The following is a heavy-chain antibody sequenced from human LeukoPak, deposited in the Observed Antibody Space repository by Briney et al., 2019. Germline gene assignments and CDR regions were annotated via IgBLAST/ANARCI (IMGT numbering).Heavy chain of an antibody. CDR2: ISGCGGST. V-gene: IGHV3-23*01. CDR3: AKFLPTHIVVANYYFDY. Sequence: GGSLRLSCAASGFTVSSNYMSWVRQAPGKGLEWVSAISGCGGSTYYADSVKGRFTISRDNSKNTLYLQMNSLRAEDTAVYYCAKFLPTHIVVANYYFDYWGQGTLVTVSS. CDR1: GFTVSSNY. D-gene: IGHD2-21*01. J-gene: IGHJ4*02.